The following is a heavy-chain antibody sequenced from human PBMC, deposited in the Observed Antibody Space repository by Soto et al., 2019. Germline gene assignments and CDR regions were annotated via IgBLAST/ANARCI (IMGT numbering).Heavy chain of an antibody. J-gene: IGHJ5*02. CDR2: IIPIFGTA. Sequence: GFSVKLSRKASGDSFSGYASSRVRQAPRQGLEWMGGIIPIFGTANYAQKFQGRVTITADESTSTAYMELSSLRSEDTAVYDCARIPTGTTSWFGPWGQGTLVTVSS. D-gene: IGHD1-7*01. CDR3: ARIPTGTTSWFGP. V-gene: IGHV1-69*13. CDR1: GDSFSGYA.